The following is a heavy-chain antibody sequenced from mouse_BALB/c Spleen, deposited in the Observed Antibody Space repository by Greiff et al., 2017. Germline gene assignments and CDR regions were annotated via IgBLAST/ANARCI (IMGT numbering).Heavy chain of an antibody. J-gene: IGHJ2*01. D-gene: IGHD1-1*01. V-gene: IGHV5-9-4*01. CDR1: GFTFSSYA. Sequence: EVNVVESGGGLVKPGGSLKLSCAASGFTFSSYAMSWVRQSPEKRLEWVAEISSGGSYTYYPDTVTGRFTISRDNAKNTLYLEMSSLRSEDTAMYYCARNYYGSSRYFDYWGQGTTLTVSS. CDR2: ISSGGSYT. CDR3: ARNYYGSSRYFDY.